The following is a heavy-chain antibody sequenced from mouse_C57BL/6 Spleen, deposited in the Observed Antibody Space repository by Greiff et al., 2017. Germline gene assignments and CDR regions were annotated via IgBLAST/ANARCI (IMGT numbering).Heavy chain of an antibody. CDR3: ASLYYGNYGGY. Sequence: VQLQQPGAELVMPGASVKLSCKASGYTFTSYWMHWVKQRPGQGLEWIGEIDPSDSYTNYNQKFKGKSTLTVDKSSSTAYMQLSRLTSEDSAVYYCASLYYGNYGGYWGQGTTLTVSS. V-gene: IGHV1-69*01. CDR2: IDPSDSYT. J-gene: IGHJ2*01. D-gene: IGHD2-1*01. CDR1: GYTFTSYW.